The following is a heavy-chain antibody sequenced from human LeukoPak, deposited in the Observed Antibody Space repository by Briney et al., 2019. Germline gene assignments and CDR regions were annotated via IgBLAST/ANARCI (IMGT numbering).Heavy chain of an antibody. CDR1: GGSISSYY. CDR2: IYTSGST. J-gene: IGHJ4*02. D-gene: IGHD3-22*01. V-gene: IGHV4-4*07. Sequence: SETLSLTCTVSGGSISSYYWSWIRQPAGKGLEWIGRIYTSGSTNYNPSLKSRVTMSVDTSKNQFSPKLSSVTAADTAVYYCAGAKITYYYDSSGYYEEIWGQGTLVTVSS. CDR3: AGAKITYYYDSSGYYEEI.